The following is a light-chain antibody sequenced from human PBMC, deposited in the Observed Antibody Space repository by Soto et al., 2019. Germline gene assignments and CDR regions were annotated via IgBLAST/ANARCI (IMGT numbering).Light chain of an antibody. Sequence: EIVMTQSPATLSVSPGERATLPCRTSQSVSSNLAWYQQKPGQAPRLLIYGASTRATGIPARFSSSGSGTEFTLTISSLQSEDFAVYYCQQYNNWPRTFGQGTKV. V-gene: IGKV3-15*01. CDR1: QSVSSN. J-gene: IGKJ1*01. CDR2: GAS. CDR3: QQYNNWPRT.